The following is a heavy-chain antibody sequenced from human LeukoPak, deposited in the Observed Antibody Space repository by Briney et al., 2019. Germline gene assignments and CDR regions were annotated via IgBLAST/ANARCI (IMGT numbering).Heavy chain of an antibody. CDR3: ARLRYSGRYCLDY. Sequence: GGSLRLSCGASGFTFSSYWMSWVRQAPGKGLEWVANIKQDGSEKYYVDSVKGRFTISRDNAKNSLYQQMNSLRAEDTAVYYCARLRYSGRYCLDYWGQGTLVTVSS. CDR2: IKQDGSEK. V-gene: IGHV3-7*01. D-gene: IGHD1-26*01. CDR1: GFTFSSYW. J-gene: IGHJ4*02.